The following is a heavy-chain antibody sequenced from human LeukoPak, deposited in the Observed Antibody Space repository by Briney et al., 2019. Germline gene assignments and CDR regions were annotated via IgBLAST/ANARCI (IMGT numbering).Heavy chain of an antibody. CDR3: ARFGVVTDAFDI. CDR1: GYSFIGYY. Sequence: ASVKVSCKASGYSFIGYYIHWVRQAPGQGLEWMGWINPNSGGTNYAQKFQGRVTMTRDTSISTAYMELSRLRSDDTAVYYCARFGVVTDAFDIWGQGTMVTVSS. D-gene: IGHD3-3*01. J-gene: IGHJ3*02. CDR2: INPNSGGT. V-gene: IGHV1-2*02.